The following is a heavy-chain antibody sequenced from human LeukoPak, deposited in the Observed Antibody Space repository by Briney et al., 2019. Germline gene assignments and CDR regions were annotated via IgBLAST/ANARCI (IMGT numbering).Heavy chain of an antibody. V-gene: IGHV3-30*04. D-gene: IGHD5-18*01. J-gene: IGHJ4*02. CDR3: ARGVRWIHLWLDY. Sequence: GGSLRLSCAASGFTFDDYAMHWVRQAPGKGLEWVAVISYDGSNKYHADSVKGRFTISRDNSKNTLYLQMNSLRAEDTAVYYCARGVRWIHLWLDYWGQGTLVTVSS. CDR1: GFTFDDYA. CDR2: ISYDGSNK.